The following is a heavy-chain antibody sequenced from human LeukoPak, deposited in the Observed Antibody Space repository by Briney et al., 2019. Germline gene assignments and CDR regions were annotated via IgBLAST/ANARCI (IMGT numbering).Heavy chain of an antibody. V-gene: IGHV3-48*03. Sequence: GGSLRLSCAASGFTFSSYEMNWVRQAPGKGLEWVSYIGSSGSTIYYADSVKGRFTISRDNAKNSLYLQMNSLRAEDTAVYYCARGERIAAAGHFDYWGQGTLVTVSS. CDR3: ARGERIAAAGHFDY. J-gene: IGHJ4*02. D-gene: IGHD6-13*01. CDR1: GFTFSSYE. CDR2: IGSSGSTI.